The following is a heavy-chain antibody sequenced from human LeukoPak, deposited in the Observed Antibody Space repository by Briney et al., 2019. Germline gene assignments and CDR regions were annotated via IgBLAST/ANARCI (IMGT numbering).Heavy chain of an antibody. Sequence: GGSLRLSCVASGFTFSSYAMTWVRQAPGKGLEWVSAISVSGANTYYADSVKGRFTISRDNAKNSLYLQMNSLRAEDTAVYYCARAYCSSTSCYTPDAFDIWGQGTMVTVSS. CDR1: GFTFSSYA. CDR2: ISVSGANT. V-gene: IGHV3-23*01. J-gene: IGHJ3*02. D-gene: IGHD2-2*02. CDR3: ARAYCSSTSCYTPDAFDI.